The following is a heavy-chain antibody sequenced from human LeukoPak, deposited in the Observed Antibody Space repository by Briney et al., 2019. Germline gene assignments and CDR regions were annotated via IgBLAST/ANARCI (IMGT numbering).Heavy chain of an antibody. V-gene: IGHV1-69*02. J-gene: IGHJ6*03. Sequence: SVKVSCKASRGTFSSYTISWVRQAPGQGLQWMGRIIPSLGIANYAQKFQGRVTITADKSTSTAYMELSSLRSEDTAVYYCARVQRYCTGGSCPLNYYYYMDVWGKGTTVTVSS. CDR1: RGTFSSYT. CDR2: IIPSLGIA. CDR3: ARVQRYCTGGSCPLNYYYYMDV. D-gene: IGHD2-15*01.